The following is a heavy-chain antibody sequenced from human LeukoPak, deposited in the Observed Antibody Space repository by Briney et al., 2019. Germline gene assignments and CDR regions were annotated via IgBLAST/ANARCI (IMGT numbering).Heavy chain of an antibody. CDR3: AKDRETGMMTSSFDD. CDR1: GFTSSTYG. CDR2: IRYDGSNK. D-gene: IGHD3-16*01. Sequence: PGGSLRLSCAASGFTSSTYGTHWVRQAPGKGLEWVAFIRYDGSNKYYADSAKGRFTISRDNSKNTFYLQMNSLRGEDTAVYYCAKDRETGMMTSSFDDWGQGTLVTVSP. V-gene: IGHV3-30*02. J-gene: IGHJ4*02.